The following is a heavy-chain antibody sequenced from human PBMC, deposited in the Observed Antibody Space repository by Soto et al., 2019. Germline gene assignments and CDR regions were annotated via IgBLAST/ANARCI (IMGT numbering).Heavy chain of an antibody. CDR3: ERDRDSSGYLVV. Sequence: QVQLVQSGAEVKKPGSSVKVSCKASVGTFSSYAISWMRQAPGQGLEWMGGIIPIFGTATYAQKFQGRVTITADESTSTAYMELSSLRSEETAVDYCERDRDSSGYLVVWGHGTKVTVS. D-gene: IGHD3-22*01. V-gene: IGHV1-69*12. CDR1: VGTFSSYA. CDR2: IIPIFGTA. J-gene: IGHJ6*02.